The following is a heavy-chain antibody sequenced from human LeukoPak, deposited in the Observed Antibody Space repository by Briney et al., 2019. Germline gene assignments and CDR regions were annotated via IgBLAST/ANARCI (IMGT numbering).Heavy chain of an antibody. J-gene: IGHJ4*02. D-gene: IGHD3-22*01. CDR2: INPNSGGT. Sequence: GASVKVSCKASGYTFSDYYMHWVRQAPGQGLEWMGRINPNSGGTNYAQKFQGRVTMTRETSISTAYMELSGLRSDDTAVYYCARARDYYDSSGYDYWGQGTLVTVSS. CDR1: GYTFSDYY. V-gene: IGHV1-2*06. CDR3: ARARDYYDSSGYDY.